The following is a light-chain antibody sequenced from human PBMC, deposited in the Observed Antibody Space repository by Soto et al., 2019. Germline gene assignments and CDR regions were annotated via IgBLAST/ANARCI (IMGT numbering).Light chain of an antibody. CDR2: AAS. J-gene: IGKJ4*01. V-gene: IGKV3-11*01. CDR1: QSVSSS. CDR3: QQRSDWPPSLT. Sequence: EIVLTQSPATLSLSPGERATISCRASQSVSSSLAWYQQKPGQAPRLLIYAASNRATGIPTRFSGSGSGTDFTLTISSLEPEDFGVYYCQQRSDWPPSLTFGGGTKVEIK.